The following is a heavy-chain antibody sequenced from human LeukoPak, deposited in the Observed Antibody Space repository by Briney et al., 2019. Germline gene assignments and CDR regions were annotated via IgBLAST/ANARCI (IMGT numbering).Heavy chain of an antibody. D-gene: IGHD2-15*01. Sequence: GGSLRLSCAASGFTFSTFAMTWVRQAPGKGLEWVSTFSPDGIHYADSVKGRSAISRDDSMSTLFLQMNSLRAEDTAIYYCAKDYARGGCSLAHCNPIDSWGQGTLVTVSS. J-gene: IGHJ4*02. CDR2: FSPDGI. CDR1: GFTFSTFA. V-gene: IGHV3-23*01. CDR3: AKDYARGGCSLAHCNPIDS.